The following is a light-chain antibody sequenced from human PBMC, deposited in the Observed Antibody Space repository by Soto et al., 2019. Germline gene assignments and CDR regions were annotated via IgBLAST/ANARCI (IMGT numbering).Light chain of an antibody. CDR2: EVS. V-gene: IGLV2-14*01. Sequence: SVLTQPASECGSPGQSITISCTGTSSDVGGYNYVSWYQQHPVKAPKLIIYEVSNRPSGVSNRFSGSKSGNTASLTISGLPAEDEADYYSSSYTSTGSHGFRTGTQVT. CDR1: SSDVGGYNY. J-gene: IGLJ1*01. CDR3: SSYTSTGSHG.